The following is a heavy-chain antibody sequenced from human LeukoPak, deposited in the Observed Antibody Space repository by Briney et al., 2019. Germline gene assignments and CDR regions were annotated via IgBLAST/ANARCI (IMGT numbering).Heavy chain of an antibody. D-gene: IGHD6-19*01. Sequence: SETLSLTCAVSGYSISSGYYWGWIRQPPGKGLEWIGSIYHSGSTYYNPSLKSRVTISVDTSKNQFSLKLSSVSAADTAVYYCASGGGYIAVAGPLGDWGQGSLVTVSS. CDR3: ASGGGYIAVAGPLGD. CDR2: IYHSGST. V-gene: IGHV4-38-2*01. J-gene: IGHJ4*02. CDR1: GYSISSGYY.